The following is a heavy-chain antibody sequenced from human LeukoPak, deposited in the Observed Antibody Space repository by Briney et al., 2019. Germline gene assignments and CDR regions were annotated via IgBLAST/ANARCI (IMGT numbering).Heavy chain of an antibody. J-gene: IGHJ5*02. CDR3: ARTDYGGPVNWFDP. D-gene: IGHD4-23*01. CDR2: ISSSSSYI. V-gene: IGHV3-21*01. CDR1: GFTFSSYS. Sequence: PGGSLRLSCAASGFTFSSYSMNWVRQAPGKGLEWVSSISSSSSYIYSADSVKGRFTISRDNAKNSLYLQMNSLRAEDTAVYYCARTDYGGPVNWFDPWGQGTLVTVSS.